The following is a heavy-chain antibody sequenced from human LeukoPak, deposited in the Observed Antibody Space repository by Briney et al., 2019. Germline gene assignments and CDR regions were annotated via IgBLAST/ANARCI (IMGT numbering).Heavy chain of an antibody. CDR1: GFTFSSHW. CDR2: ISGSGGST. J-gene: IGHJ4*02. Sequence: PGGSLRLSCAASGFTFSSHWTSWVRQAPGRGLEWVSAISGSGGSTYYADSVKGRFTISRDNAEISLYLQMNSLRAEDTAVYYCATISAAGRGVDFDFWGQGTLVTVSS. D-gene: IGHD6-13*01. V-gene: IGHV3-23*01. CDR3: ATISAAGRGVDFDF.